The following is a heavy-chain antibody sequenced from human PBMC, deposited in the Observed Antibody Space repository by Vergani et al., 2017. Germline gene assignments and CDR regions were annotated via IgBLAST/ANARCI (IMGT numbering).Heavy chain of an antibody. CDR3: ARVGTSSNRDYFDY. Sequence: VQLVQSGAEVKKPGASVKVSCKASGYTFTDYFMHWVRQAPGQGLEWMGWINPNSGGTNYAQKFQGRVTMTRDTSISTAYMEPSNLRSDDTAVYYCARVGTSSNRDYFDYWGQGTLVTVSS. D-gene: IGHD2-2*01. V-gene: IGHV1-2*02. CDR1: GYTFTDYF. J-gene: IGHJ4*02. CDR2: INPNSGGT.